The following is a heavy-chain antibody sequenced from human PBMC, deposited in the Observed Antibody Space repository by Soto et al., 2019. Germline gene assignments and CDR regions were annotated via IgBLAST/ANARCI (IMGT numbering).Heavy chain of an antibody. V-gene: IGHV1-69*12. J-gene: IGHJ2*01. CDR2: ITPMFGTV. Sequence: QVQLVQSGAEVKKPGSSVKVSCKASGGTFSRYAISWVRQAPGQGLEWMGGITPMFGTVNYAQKFQGRVTITADESTSTVHMELRRLRSEDTAVYYCAQTLGSAVAGPGRFDLWGRGTLVIVSS. D-gene: IGHD6-19*01. CDR3: AQTLGSAVAGPGRFDL. CDR1: GGTFSRYA.